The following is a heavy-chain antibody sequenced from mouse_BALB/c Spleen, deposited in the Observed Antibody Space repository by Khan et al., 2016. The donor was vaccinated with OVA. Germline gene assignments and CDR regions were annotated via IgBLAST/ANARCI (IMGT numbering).Heavy chain of an antibody. Sequence: QVRLQQSGPELVKPGASVRISCKASGYTFTSYYIHWVKQRPGQGLEWIGWIFPGNVNTEYNERFTGKATLTADKSSSTAYMQISSLTSEDYAVYVCARAGYGAFGYWGQGTLVTVSA. V-gene: IGHV1S56*01. J-gene: IGHJ3*01. CDR1: GYTFTSYY. CDR2: IFPGNVNT. D-gene: IGHD1-1*02. CDR3: ARAGYGAFGY.